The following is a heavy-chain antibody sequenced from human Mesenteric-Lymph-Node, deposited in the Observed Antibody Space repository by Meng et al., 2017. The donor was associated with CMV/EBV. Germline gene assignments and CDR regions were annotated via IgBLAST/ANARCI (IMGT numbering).Heavy chain of an antibody. CDR3: ARVMGWLQLGASFDI. CDR1: GFTFSSYA. J-gene: IGHJ3*02. CDR2: ISYDGSNK. V-gene: IGHV3-30-3*01. D-gene: IGHD5-24*01. Sequence: GESLKISCAASGFTFSSYAMHWVRQAPGKGLEWVAVISYDGSNKYYADSVKGRFTISRDNSKNTLYLQMNSLRAEDTAVYYCARVMGWLQLGASFDIWGQGTMVTV.